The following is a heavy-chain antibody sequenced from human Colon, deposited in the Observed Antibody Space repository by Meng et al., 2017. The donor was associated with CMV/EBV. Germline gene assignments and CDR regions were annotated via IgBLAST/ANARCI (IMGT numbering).Heavy chain of an antibody. Sequence: GGSLRLSCAASGFTFSTYWMAWVRQAPGKGLEWVAAISYNGGDEYYADSVKGRFTVSRDNSKNTLYLQMNSLRREDTAVYYCARAASVAVIYNLGLDVWGLGTTVTVSS. V-gene: IGHV3-30*03. J-gene: IGHJ6*02. CDR3: ARAASVAVIYNLGLDV. CDR2: ISYNGGDE. D-gene: IGHD1-1*01. CDR1: GFTFSTYW.